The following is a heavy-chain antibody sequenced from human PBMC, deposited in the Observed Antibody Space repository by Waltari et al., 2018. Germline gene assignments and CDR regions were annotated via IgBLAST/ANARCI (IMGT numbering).Heavy chain of an antibody. CDR1: GGSISSYY. CDR3: AREWGGSFLYGMDV. D-gene: IGHD2-15*01. J-gene: IGHJ6*02. CDR2: IYYRGST. Sequence: QVQLQESGPGLVKPSETLSLTCTVSGGSISSYYCSCIRQPPGKGLEWIGYIYYRGSTNYNPSLKSRVTISVDTSKNQFSLKLSSVTAADTAVYYCAREWGGSFLYGMDVWGQGTTVTVSS. V-gene: IGHV4-59*01.